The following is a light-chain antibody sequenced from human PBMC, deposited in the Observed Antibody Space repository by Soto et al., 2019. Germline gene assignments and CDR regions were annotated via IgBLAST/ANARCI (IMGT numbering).Light chain of an antibody. Sequence: EIVMTQSPATLSVSPGERATLSCRASQSVSSKLAWYQQRPGQAPRLLIYGASTRATGIPVKVSGGGSETEFTLTISSLQSEDFAVYYCQQYDNWTLTFGGGTKVDIX. V-gene: IGKV3-15*01. CDR2: GAS. CDR1: QSVSSK. J-gene: IGKJ4*01. CDR3: QQYDNWTLT.